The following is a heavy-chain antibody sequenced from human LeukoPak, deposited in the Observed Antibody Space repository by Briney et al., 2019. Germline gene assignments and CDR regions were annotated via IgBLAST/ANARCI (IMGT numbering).Heavy chain of an antibody. CDR3: ARTRSQRSGRGAFDI. D-gene: IGHD2-15*01. V-gene: IGHV3-33*01. Sequence: PGGTLRLSYAASGFTFSSYGMHWVRQAPGKGLEWVAVIWYDGSNKYYADSVKGRFNISRDNSKNTLYLQMNSLRAEDTAVYYCARTRSQRSGRGAFDIWGQGTMVTVSS. CDR2: IWYDGSNK. J-gene: IGHJ3*02. CDR1: GFTFSSYG.